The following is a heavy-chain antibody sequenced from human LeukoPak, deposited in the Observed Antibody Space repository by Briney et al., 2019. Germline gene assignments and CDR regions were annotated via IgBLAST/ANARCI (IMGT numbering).Heavy chain of an antibody. D-gene: IGHD3-10*01. J-gene: IGHJ4*02. CDR2: INPNSGGT. Sequence: ASVKVSCKASGHTFTGYYMHWVRQAPGQGLEWMGWINPNSGGTNYAQKFQGRVTMTRDTSISTAYMELSRLRSDDTAVYYCARRSITMVRGVRGPPDYWGQGTLVTVSS. CDR3: ARRSITMVRGVRGPPDY. V-gene: IGHV1-2*02. CDR1: GHTFTGYY.